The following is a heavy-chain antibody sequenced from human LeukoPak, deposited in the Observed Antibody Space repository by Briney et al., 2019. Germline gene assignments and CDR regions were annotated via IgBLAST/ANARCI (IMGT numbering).Heavy chain of an antibody. J-gene: IGHJ4*02. CDR1: GFTVSSNY. CDR3: ASTSIAARRDY. CDR2: IYSGGST. D-gene: IGHD6-6*01. V-gene: IGHV3-53*01. Sequence: GGSLRLSCAASGFTVSSNYMSWVRQAPGKGLEWVSVIYSGGSTYYADSVKGRFTISRDNSKNTLYLQTNSLRAEDTAVYYCASTSIAARRDYWGQGTLVTVSS.